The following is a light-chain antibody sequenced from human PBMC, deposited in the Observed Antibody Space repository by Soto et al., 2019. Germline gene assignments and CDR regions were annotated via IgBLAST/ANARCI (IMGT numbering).Light chain of an antibody. Sequence: QSVLTQPASVSGPPGQSITITCTGTTSDVGGDKFVSWYQHHPGKAPKLMIYEVTNRPSGVSDRFSGSKSGNTASLTISGLQAEDEADYYCSSYANNHYVFGTRTKLTVL. CDR3: SSYANNHYV. CDR2: EVT. V-gene: IGLV2-14*01. J-gene: IGLJ1*01. CDR1: TSDVGGDKF.